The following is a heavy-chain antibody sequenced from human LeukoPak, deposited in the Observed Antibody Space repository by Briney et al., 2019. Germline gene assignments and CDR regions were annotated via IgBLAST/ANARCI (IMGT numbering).Heavy chain of an antibody. CDR2: IYHSGST. Sequence: SETLSLTCAVYGGSFSGYYWSWIREPPGKGLEWIGEIYHSGSTNYNPSLKSRVTISVDTSKNQLSLKLTSVTAADTAVYYCARHVSGIAVNWFGYWGQGTLVTVSS. CDR1: GGSFSGYY. CDR3: ARHVSGIAVNWFGY. V-gene: IGHV4-34*01. J-gene: IGHJ4*02. D-gene: IGHD6-19*01.